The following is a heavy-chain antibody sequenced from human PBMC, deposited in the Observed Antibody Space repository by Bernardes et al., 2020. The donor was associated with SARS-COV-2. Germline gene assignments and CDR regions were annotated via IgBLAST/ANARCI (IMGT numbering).Heavy chain of an antibody. CDR1: GFSLSDYW. Sequence: AGSLILSCAASGFSLSDYWMHWVRQVPGKGLVWLSRINSDGSSTSYADSVKGRFAISRDNAKNTLYVQMNSLRADDTAVYYCTRVLEGRAGAFDIWGQGTMVTVSS. D-gene: IGHD2-15*01. J-gene: IGHJ3*02. CDR3: TRVLEGRAGAFDI. CDR2: INSDGSST. V-gene: IGHV3-74*01.